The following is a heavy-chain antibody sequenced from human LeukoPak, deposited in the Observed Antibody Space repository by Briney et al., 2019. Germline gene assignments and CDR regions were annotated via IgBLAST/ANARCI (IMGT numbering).Heavy chain of an antibody. D-gene: IGHD3-10*01. CDR2: ISGSGGST. J-gene: IGHJ4*02. V-gene: IGHV3-23*01. Sequence: PGGSLRLSCAASGFTFSSYAMSWVRQAPGKGLEWVSAISGSGGSTYYADSVKGRFTISRDNSKNTLYLQMNSLRAEDTAVYYCAKDLERGSGSYYFDYWGQGTLVTVSS. CDR1: GFTFSSYA. CDR3: AKDLERGSGSYYFDY.